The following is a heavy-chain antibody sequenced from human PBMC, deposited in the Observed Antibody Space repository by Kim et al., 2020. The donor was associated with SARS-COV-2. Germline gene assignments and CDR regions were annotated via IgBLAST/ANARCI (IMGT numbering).Heavy chain of an antibody. J-gene: IGHJ4*02. CDR3: ASPSPDYGDYYFDY. CDR2: ISYDGRNK. V-gene: IGHV3-30*04. Sequence: GGSLRLSCAASGFIFSSHAMHWVRQAPGKGLEWVAVISYDGRNKYYADSVKGRFTISRDNSKNTLYLQMNSLRAEDTAVYYCASPSPDYGDYYFDYWGQG. D-gene: IGHD4-17*01. CDR1: GFIFSSHA.